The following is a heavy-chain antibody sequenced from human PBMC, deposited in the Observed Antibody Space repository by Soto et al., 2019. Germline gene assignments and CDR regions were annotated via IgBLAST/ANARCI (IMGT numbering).Heavy chain of an antibody. D-gene: IGHD2-15*01. V-gene: IGHV4-34*01. CDR2: INHSGST. CDR1: GGSFSGYY. CDR3: ARRVVYCSGKDYEGRAYWVER. Sequence: ETLSLTCAVYGGSFSGYYWSWIRQPPGKGLEWIGEINHSGSTNYNPSLKSRVTISVDTSKNQFSLKLSSVTAADTAVYYCARRVVYCSGKDYEGRAYWVERWGQGTLVTVSS. J-gene: IGHJ5*02.